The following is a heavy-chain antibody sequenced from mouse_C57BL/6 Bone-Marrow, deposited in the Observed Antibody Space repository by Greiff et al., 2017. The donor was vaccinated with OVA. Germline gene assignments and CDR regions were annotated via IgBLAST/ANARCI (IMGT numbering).Heavy chain of an antibody. D-gene: IGHD4-1*01. J-gene: IGHJ2*01. CDR2: IWSGGST. CDR1: GFSLTSYG. Sequence: VQLQQSGPGLVQPSQSLSITCTVFGFSLTSYGVHWVRQSPGKGLEWLGVIWSGGSTDYNAAFISRLSISKDNSKSQVFFKMNSLQADDTAIYYCARGTGAKVDYWGQGTTLTVSS. V-gene: IGHV2-2*01. CDR3: ARGTGAKVDY.